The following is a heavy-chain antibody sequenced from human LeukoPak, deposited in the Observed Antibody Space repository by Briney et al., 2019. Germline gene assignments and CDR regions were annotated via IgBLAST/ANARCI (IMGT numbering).Heavy chain of an antibody. J-gene: IGHJ5*02. CDR3: ARPSSSGWYDWFDP. CDR2: INHSGST. CDR1: GGSFSGYY. Sequence: PSETLSLTCAVYGGSFSGYYWSWIRQPPGKGLEWIGEINHSGSTNYNPSLKSRVTISVDTSKNQFSLKLSSVTAADTAVYYCARPSSSGWYDWFDPWGQGTLVTVSS. V-gene: IGHV4-34*01. D-gene: IGHD6-19*01.